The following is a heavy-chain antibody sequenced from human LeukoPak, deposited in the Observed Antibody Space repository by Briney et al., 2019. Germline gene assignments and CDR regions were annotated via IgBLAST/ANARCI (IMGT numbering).Heavy chain of an antibody. J-gene: IGHJ4*02. CDR1: GGTFSSYA. V-gene: IGHV1-69*06. CDR3: ARVGTTSSCFDY. Sequence: ASVKVSCKASGGTFSSYAISWVRQAPGQGLEWMGGIIPIFGTANYAQKFQGRVTITADKSTSTAYMELNSLRSEDTAVYYCARVGTTSSCFDYWGQGTLVTVSS. CDR2: IIPIFGTA. D-gene: IGHD6-13*01.